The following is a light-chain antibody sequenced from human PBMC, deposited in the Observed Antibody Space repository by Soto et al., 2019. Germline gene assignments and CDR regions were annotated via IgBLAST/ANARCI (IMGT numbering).Light chain of an antibody. CDR1: QSVSSSY. Sequence: EIVLTQSPGTLSLSPGERATLSCRASQSVSSSYLAWYQHTPGQSPRLLISGASSGATGLPSRFSGSGSGTDFTLTINSLQSEDAAVYYCQQYHHWPVAVGGGTKVDIK. CDR3: QQYHHWPVA. CDR2: GAS. V-gene: IGKV3-15*01. J-gene: IGKJ4*01.